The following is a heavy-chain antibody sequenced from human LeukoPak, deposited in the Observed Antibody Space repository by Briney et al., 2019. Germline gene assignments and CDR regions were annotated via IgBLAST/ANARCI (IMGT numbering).Heavy chain of an antibody. CDR3: ARDGPLPFGESAFDI. D-gene: IGHD3-10*01. V-gene: IGHV3-21*01. CDR1: GFTFRSYS. CDR2: ISSSSSYI. Sequence: GGSLRLSCAASGFTFRSYSMNWVRQAPGKGLEWVSSISSSSSYIYYADSVKGRFTISRDNAKNSLYLQMNSLRAEDTAVYYCARDGPLPFGESAFDIWGQGTMVTVSS. J-gene: IGHJ3*02.